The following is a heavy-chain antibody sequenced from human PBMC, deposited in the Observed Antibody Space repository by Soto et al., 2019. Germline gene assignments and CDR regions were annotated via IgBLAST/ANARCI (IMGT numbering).Heavy chain of an antibody. CDR2: ISDSGGST. CDR1: GFTFSSFA. V-gene: IGHV3-23*01. CDR3: AKPISGYYAPSDH. D-gene: IGHD3-22*01. Sequence: GGSLRLSCAASGFTFSSFAMSWVRQAPGEGLEWVSVISDSGGSTYYADSVRGRFTTSRGNSKSTLFLQMNSLRGDDTAIYYCAKPISGYYAPSDHWGQGTQVTVSS. J-gene: IGHJ4*02.